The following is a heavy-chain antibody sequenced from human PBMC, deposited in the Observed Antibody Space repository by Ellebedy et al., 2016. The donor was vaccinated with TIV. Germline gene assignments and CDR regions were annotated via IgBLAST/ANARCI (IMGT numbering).Heavy chain of an antibody. CDR2: IYDTGST. CDR3: ARPLSTYNAFDI. Sequence: MPSETLSLTCTVSGGSLNPYFWSWIRQPPGKGLEWIGYIYDTGSTNYNPSLKSRVTISIDTSKNQFSLNLTSVSAADTAVYYCARPLSTYNAFDIWGQGTMVTVSS. V-gene: IGHV4-59*08. D-gene: IGHD2-2*01. CDR1: GGSLNPYF. J-gene: IGHJ3*02.